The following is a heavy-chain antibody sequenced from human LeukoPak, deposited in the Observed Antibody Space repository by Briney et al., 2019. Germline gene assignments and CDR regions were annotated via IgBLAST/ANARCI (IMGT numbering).Heavy chain of an antibody. CDR1: GYTFTSYG. Sequence: ASVKVSCKASGYTFTSYGISWVRQAPGQGLEWMGWISAYNGNTNYAQKLQGRVTMTTDTSTSTAYMELRSLRSDDTVVYYCARMGEAAAGKPPAAEYFQHWGQGTLVTVSS. D-gene: IGHD6-13*01. J-gene: IGHJ1*01. V-gene: IGHV1-18*01. CDR2: ISAYNGNT. CDR3: ARMGEAAAGKPPAAEYFQH.